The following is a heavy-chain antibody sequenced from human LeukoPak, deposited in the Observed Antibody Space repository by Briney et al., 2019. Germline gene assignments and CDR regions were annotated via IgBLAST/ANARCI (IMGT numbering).Heavy chain of an antibody. CDR3: AREGEVEGDY. Sequence: SETLSLTCTVSSGSISTSNYYWGWVRQPPGKALEWIGNIFYSGSTYYSPSLKSRVTISLDTSRNQFSLKLNSVTAADTAVYYCAREGEVEGDYWGQGTLVTVSS. CDR2: IFYSGST. CDR1: SGSISTSNYY. J-gene: IGHJ4*02. V-gene: IGHV4-39*07. D-gene: IGHD2-15*01.